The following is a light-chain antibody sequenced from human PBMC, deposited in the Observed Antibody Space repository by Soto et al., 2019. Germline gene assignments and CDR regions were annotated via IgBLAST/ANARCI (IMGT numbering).Light chain of an antibody. V-gene: IGKV3-20*01. CDR2: DAS. J-gene: IGKJ1*01. Sequence: EIVLTQSPGTLSLSPGERATLSCRASQSVYSSYLAWYQQRPGQAPRLLIFDASTRVTGIPDRFGGSGSGTDFTLTISRLEPEDFAVYFCQLYAISPKTFGQGTKVDIK. CDR3: QLYAISPKT. CDR1: QSVYSSY.